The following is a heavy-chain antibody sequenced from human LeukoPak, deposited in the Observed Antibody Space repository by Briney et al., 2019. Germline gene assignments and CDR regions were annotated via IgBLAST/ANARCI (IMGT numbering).Heavy chain of an antibody. D-gene: IGHD3-22*01. CDR1: GFAFSNYG. V-gene: IGHV3-23*01. Sequence: GGSLRLSCAASGFAFSNYGMIWVRQAPGKGLEWVSIINSGLNTYYADSVKGRFSISRDNSNYTLYLQMNSLRVNDTAIYFCARTSGYYDYWGHGTLVTVSS. CDR2: INSGLNT. CDR3: ARTSGYYDY. J-gene: IGHJ4*01.